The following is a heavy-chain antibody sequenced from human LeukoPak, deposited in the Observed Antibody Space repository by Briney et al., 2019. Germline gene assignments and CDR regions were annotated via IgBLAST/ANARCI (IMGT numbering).Heavy chain of an antibody. Sequence: SQTLSLTCVVSGDSITSGGYCWSWIRQPPGKGLEWIGYIYYSGSASYNPSLKSRVTLSVDRSKNQFSLQLNSVTPEDTAVYYCAREDYYYGSGSYYAYGMDVWGQGTTVTVSS. CDR1: GDSITSGGYC. CDR3: AREDYYYGSGSYYAYGMDV. CDR2: IYYSGSA. J-gene: IGHJ6*02. D-gene: IGHD3-10*01. V-gene: IGHV4-30-2*01.